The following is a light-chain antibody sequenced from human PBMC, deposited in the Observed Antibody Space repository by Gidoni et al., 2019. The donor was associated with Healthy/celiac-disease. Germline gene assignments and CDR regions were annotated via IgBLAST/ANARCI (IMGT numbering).Light chain of an antibody. J-gene: IGLJ3*02. V-gene: IGLV2-11*01. CDR3: CSYAGSYTWV. CDR1: SSDVGGYNY. CDR2: DVS. Sequence: QSALTQLRSVSGSPGQSVTISCTGTSSDVGGYNYVSWYQQHPDKAPKLVIYDVSKRPAGVPDRFSGSKAGNTASLTISGLQAEDEADYYCCSYAGSYTWVFGGGTKLTVL.